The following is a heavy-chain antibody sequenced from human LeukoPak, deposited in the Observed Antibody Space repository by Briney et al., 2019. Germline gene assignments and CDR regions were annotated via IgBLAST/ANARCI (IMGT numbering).Heavy chain of an antibody. CDR2: ISGGGGST. V-gene: IGHV3-23*01. CDR3: AKDFGRNIGGPGY. Sequence: GGSLRLSCAASGFTFSTYTMAWVRQAPGGGLEWVSGISGGGGSTYYADSVKGRFAISRDNSKSTLFLLMNSLRAEDTAVYYCAKDFGRNIGGPGYWGRGTLVTVTS. CDR1: GFTFSTYT. J-gene: IGHJ4*02. D-gene: IGHD2/OR15-2a*01.